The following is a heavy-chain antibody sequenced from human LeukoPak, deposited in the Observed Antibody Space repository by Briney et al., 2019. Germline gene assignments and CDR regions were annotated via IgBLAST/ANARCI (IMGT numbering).Heavy chain of an antibody. V-gene: IGHV4-30-2*01. CDR3: ARGQRTAAPGAHEGMDV. J-gene: IGHJ6*02. D-gene: IGHD2-2*01. Sequence: SETLSLTCAVSGGSISSGGYSWSWIRQPPGKGLEWIGYIYHSGSTYYNPSLKSRVTISVDRSKNQFSLKLSSVTAADTAMYYCARGQRTAAPGAHEGMDVWGQGTTVTVSS. CDR2: IYHSGST. CDR1: GGSISSGGYS.